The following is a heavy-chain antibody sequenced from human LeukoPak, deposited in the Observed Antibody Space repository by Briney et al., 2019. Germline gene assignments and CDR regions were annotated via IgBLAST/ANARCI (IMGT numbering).Heavy chain of an antibody. CDR1: GFTFSSYW. CDR2: IKQDGSEK. Sequence: GGSLRLSCAASGFTFSSYWMSWVRQAPGKGLEWVACIKQDGSEKYYADSVKGRFTISRDNAKNSLYLQMNSLRAEDTAVYYCAKGRKTDTAILNYWGQGTLVTVSS. J-gene: IGHJ4*02. CDR3: AKGRKTDTAILNY. V-gene: IGHV3-7*03. D-gene: IGHD5-18*01.